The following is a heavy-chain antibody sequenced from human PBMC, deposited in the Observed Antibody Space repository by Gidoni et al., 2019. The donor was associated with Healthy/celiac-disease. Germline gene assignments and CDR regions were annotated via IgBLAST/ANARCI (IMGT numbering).Heavy chain of an antibody. V-gene: IGHV3-33*01. CDR3: ARDDLGIAVAGTDAFDI. CDR1: GFTFSSYG. CDR2: LWYDGSNK. J-gene: IGHJ3*02. Sequence: QVQLVESGGGVIQPGRSLRLSGAASGFTFSSYGMHWVRQAPGKGLEWVAVLWYDGSNKYYADSVKGRFTISSDNSKNTLYLQMNSLRAEDTAVYYCARDDLGIAVAGTDAFDIWGQGTMVTVSS. D-gene: IGHD6-19*01.